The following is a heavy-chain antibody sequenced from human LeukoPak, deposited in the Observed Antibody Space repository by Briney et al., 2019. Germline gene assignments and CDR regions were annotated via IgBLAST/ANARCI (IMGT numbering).Heavy chain of an antibody. V-gene: IGHV4-59*01. Sequence: SETLSLTCTVSGGSISSYYWSWIRQPPGKGLEWIAYIYYSGSTNYNPSLKSRVTISADTSKNQFSLKLSSVTAADTAVYYCARVGVEGIAAPYYYYYMDVWGKGTTVTVSS. J-gene: IGHJ6*03. D-gene: IGHD6-13*01. CDR2: IYYSGST. CDR1: GGSISSYY. CDR3: ARVGVEGIAAPYYYYYMDV.